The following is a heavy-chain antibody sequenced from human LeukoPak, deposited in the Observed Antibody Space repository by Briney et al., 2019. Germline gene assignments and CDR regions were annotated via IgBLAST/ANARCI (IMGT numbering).Heavy chain of an antibody. J-gene: IGHJ4*02. D-gene: IGHD2-2*01. CDR2: ISYDGSNK. CDR1: AFTFSSYG. CDR3: AKLCSTSCYGSGSLIDY. Sequence: GRSLRLSCAASAFTFSSYGMHCVRHAPGKWLEWVAAISYDGSNKYYADSVKGRFTISRDNSKNTLYLQMNSLRAEDTAVYYCAKLCSTSCYGSGSLIDYWGQGTLVTVSS. V-gene: IGHV3-30*18.